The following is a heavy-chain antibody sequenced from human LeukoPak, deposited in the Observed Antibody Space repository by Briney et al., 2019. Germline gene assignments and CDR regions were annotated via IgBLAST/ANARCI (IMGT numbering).Heavy chain of an antibody. V-gene: IGHV3-23*01. CDR2: ISGSGGST. CDR1: GFTFNNAW. Sequence: GGSLRLSCAASGFTFNNAWMSWVRQAPGKGLEWVSAISGSGGSTYYADSVKGRFTISRDNSKNTLYLQMNSLRAEDTAVYYCAGLPGSGWYPDDYWGQGTLVTVSS. J-gene: IGHJ4*02. CDR3: AGLPGSGWYPDDY. D-gene: IGHD6-19*01.